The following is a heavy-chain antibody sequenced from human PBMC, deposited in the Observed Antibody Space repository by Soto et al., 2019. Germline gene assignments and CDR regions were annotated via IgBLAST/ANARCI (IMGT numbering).Heavy chain of an antibody. Sequence: QVYLQESGPGLVKPSGTLSLTCAVSGASVSTPYWWTWVRQPPGKDLEWIGDVYHTGGNNYNPSLLSRVTISLDKSKNQCSLDMIAVTAADTAIYYCAYSTGLYRLDVWGQGTMVIVSS. V-gene: IGHV4-4*02. D-gene: IGHD4-4*01. J-gene: IGHJ3*01. CDR2: VYHTGGN. CDR3: AYSTGLYRLDV. CDR1: GASVSTPYW.